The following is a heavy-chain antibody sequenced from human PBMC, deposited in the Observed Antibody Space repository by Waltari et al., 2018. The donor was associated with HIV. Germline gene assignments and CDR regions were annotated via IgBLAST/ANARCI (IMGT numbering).Heavy chain of an antibody. Sequence: EVQLLESGGGLVQPGGSLRLSCAASGFTFSSYAMSWVRQAPGKGLEWVSAISGSGGSTYYADSVKGRFTISRDNSKNTLYLQMNSLRAEDTAVYYCAKAMTTVTTFPPHVDYWGQGTLVTVSS. J-gene: IGHJ4*02. CDR2: ISGSGGST. D-gene: IGHD4-17*01. V-gene: IGHV3-23*01. CDR3: AKAMTTVTTFPPHVDY. CDR1: GFTFSSYA.